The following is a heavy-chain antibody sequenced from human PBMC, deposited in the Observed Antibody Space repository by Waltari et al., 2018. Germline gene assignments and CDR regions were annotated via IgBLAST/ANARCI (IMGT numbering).Heavy chain of an antibody. CDR3: ARHSGSSSSVFFYYYMDV. V-gene: IGHV4-39*01. J-gene: IGHJ6*03. D-gene: IGHD6-6*01. CDR2: ISYSGST. Sequence: QLRLQESGPGLVKTSETLSLTCTVSGDSISSSNYYWGWSRQPPGKGLEWIGSISYSGSTDYNQSLKSRVTISVDTSKNQFSLKLSSVTAADTAVYNCARHSGSSSSVFFYYYMDVWGKGTTVTVSS. CDR1: GDSISSSNYY.